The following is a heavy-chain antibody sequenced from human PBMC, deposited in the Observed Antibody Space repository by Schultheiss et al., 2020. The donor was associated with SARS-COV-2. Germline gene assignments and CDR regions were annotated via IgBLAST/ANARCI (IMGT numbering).Heavy chain of an antibody. D-gene: IGHD2-21*01. CDR3: TIPGRLMAYSTGDY. J-gene: IGHJ4*02. CDR1: GFSLRTYS. Sequence: GGSLRLSCAASGFSLRTYSMNWVRQAPGKGLVWVSGIHWNGGSTGYADSLRGRFTVSRDNARNSVFLLLNSLRPDDTSFYYCTIPGRLMAYSTGDYWGQGTMVTVSS. CDR2: IHWNGGST. V-gene: IGHV3-20*04.